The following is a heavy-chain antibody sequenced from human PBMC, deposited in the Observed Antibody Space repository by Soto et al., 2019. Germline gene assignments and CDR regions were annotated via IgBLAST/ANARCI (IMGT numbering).Heavy chain of an antibody. CDR2: IYWDDNK. V-gene: IGHV2-5*02. CDR3: AHSQVNYDILTGYYCAIHSTGYEDS. J-gene: IGHJ5*02. Sequence: SGPTLVNPTQTVTLTCTFSGFSLSTSGVSVGWNLQPQGKALEWLALIYWDDNKRYSPSLKSRLTITKDTSKNQVVLTMTNMDPVDTATYYCAHSQVNYDILTGYYCAIHSTGYEDSWGQGTLVTVSS. D-gene: IGHD3-9*01. CDR1: GFSLSTSGVS.